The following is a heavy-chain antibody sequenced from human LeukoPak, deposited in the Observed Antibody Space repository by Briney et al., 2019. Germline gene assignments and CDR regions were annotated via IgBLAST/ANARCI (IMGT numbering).Heavy chain of an antibody. Sequence: SETLSLTCAVYGGSFSGYYWSWIRQPPGKGLEWIGEINHSGSTNYNPSLKSRVTISVDTSKNQFSLKLSSVTAADTAAYYCARGGGFGDVYFDYWGQGTLVTVSS. J-gene: IGHJ4*02. CDR1: GGSFSGYY. D-gene: IGHD4-17*01. V-gene: IGHV4-34*01. CDR2: INHSGST. CDR3: ARGGGFGDVYFDY.